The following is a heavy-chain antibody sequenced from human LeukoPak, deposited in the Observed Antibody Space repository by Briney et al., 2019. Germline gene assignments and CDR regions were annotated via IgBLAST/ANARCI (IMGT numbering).Heavy chain of an antibody. D-gene: IGHD2-21*02. J-gene: IGHJ4*02. CDR1: GFTFTNYW. CDR3: ARDASLYCAGDTCYWAFDH. CDR2: IKHDESKT. V-gene: IGHV3-7*01. Sequence: TGGSLRPSCAASGFTFTNYWMSWVRQAPGKGPEWVANIKHDESKTYYDDSVKGRFTISRDDAKNSLFLQMNSLRAEDTAVYYCARDASLYCAGDTCYWAFDHWGQGTLVTVSS.